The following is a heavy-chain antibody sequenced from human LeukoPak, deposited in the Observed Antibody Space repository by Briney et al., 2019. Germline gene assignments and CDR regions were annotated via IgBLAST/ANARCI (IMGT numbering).Heavy chain of an antibody. CDR3: TRERSTVTFDY. D-gene: IGHD4-17*01. V-gene: IGHV4-34*01. CDR2: INHSGST. Sequence: SETLSLTCAVYGGSFSGYYWSWIRQPPGKGLEWIGEINHSGSTNYNPSLKSRVTISVDTSKNQFSLKLSSVTAADTAVYYCTRERSTVTFDYWGQGTLVTVSS. CDR1: GGSFSGYY. J-gene: IGHJ4*02.